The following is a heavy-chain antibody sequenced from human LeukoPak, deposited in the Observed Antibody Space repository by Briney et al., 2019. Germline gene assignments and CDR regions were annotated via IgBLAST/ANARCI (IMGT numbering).Heavy chain of an antibody. CDR3: ARHRTPILFYFDY. CDR1: GGSISSYY. D-gene: IGHD2/OR15-2a*01. Sequence: SETPSLTCTVSGGSISSYYWSWIRQPPGKGLEWIGYIYYSGSTNYNPSLKSRVTISVDTSKNQFSLKLSSVTAADTAVYYCARHRTPILFYFDYWGQGTLVTVSS. V-gene: IGHV4-59*08. J-gene: IGHJ4*02. CDR2: IYYSGST.